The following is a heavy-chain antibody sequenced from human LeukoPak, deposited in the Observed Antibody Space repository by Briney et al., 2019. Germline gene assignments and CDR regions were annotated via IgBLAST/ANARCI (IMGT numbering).Heavy chain of an antibody. J-gene: IGHJ4*02. CDR1: GFTFSSYG. Sequence: GRSLRLSCAASGFTFSSYGMHWVRQAPGKGLEWVAVISYDGSNKYYADSVKGRFTISRDNSKNTLYLQMNSLRAEDTAVYYCARDGVGSGSYYGQKTHFDYWGQGTLVTVSS. CDR2: ISYDGSNK. CDR3: ARDGVGSGSYYGQKTHFDY. V-gene: IGHV3-30*03. D-gene: IGHD1-26*01.